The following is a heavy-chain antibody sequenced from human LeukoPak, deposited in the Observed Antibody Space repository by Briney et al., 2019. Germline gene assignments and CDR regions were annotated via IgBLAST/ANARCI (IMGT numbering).Heavy chain of an antibody. Sequence: ASVKVSCKASGYTLTSYGISWVRQAPGQGLEWMGWISAYNGNTNYAQKLQGRVTMTTDTSTSTAYMELRSLRSDDTAVYYCARVAAADTFDDYWGQGTLVTVSS. CDR1: GYTLTSYG. V-gene: IGHV1-18*01. J-gene: IGHJ4*02. D-gene: IGHD6-13*01. CDR2: ISAYNGNT. CDR3: ARVAAADTFDDY.